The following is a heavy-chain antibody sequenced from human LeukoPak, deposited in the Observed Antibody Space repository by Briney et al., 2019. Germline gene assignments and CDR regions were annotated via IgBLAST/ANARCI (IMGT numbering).Heavy chain of an antibody. CDR3: AIRGVVIRVILVGFHKEAYYFES. J-gene: IGHJ4*02. Sequence: GGSLRLSCAVSGITLNNYGMTWVRQAPGKGLEWVAGISDSGGSTKYADSVKGRFTISRDNPKSTLYLQMNSLRAEDTAVYFCAIRGVVIRVILVGFHKEAYYFESWGQGALVTVSS. D-gene: IGHD3/OR15-3a*01. V-gene: IGHV3-23*01. CDR1: GITLNNYG. CDR2: ISDSGGST.